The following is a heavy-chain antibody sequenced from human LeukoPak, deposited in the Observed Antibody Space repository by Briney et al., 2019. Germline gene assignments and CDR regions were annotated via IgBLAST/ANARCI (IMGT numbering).Heavy chain of an antibody. CDR1: GFTFSSYE. D-gene: IGHD2-2*01. CDR2: ISSSGSTI. V-gene: IGHV3-48*03. Sequence: GGSLRLSCAASGFTFSSYEMNWVRQAPGKGLEWVSYISSSGSTIYYADSVKGRFTISRDNAKNSLYLQINSLRAEDTAVYYCARGSPKYCSSTSCYGGDYWGQGTLVTVSS. J-gene: IGHJ4*02. CDR3: ARGSPKYCSSTSCYGGDY.